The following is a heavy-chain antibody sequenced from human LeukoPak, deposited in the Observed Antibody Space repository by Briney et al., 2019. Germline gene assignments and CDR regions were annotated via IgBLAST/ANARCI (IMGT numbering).Heavy chain of an antibody. J-gene: IGHJ3*02. D-gene: IGHD1-26*01. CDR3: AKANSGTYSGTFDI. Sequence: GGSLRLSCAASGFTFSSYWMSWVRQAPGKGLEWVANIKQDGSEKYYVDSVKGRFTISRDNAKNSLFLQMNSLKPEDTAMYFCAKANSGTYSGTFDIWGQGTMVTVSS. V-gene: IGHV3-7*03. CDR2: IKQDGSEK. CDR1: GFTFSSYW.